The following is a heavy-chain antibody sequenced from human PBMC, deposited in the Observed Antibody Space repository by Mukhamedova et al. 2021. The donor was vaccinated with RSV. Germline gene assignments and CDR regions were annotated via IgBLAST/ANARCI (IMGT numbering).Heavy chain of an antibody. J-gene: IGHJ4*01. D-gene: IGHD4-23*01. CDR2: ISYDGSNK. CDR3: AKDGVGGNSGYYFD. Sequence: GFTFSSYGLHWVRQAPGKGLEWVAVISYDGSNKYYADSVKGRFTISRDNSKNTLYLQMNSLRAEDTAVYYCAKDGVGGNSGYYFD. V-gene: IGHV3-30*18. CDR1: GFTFSSYG.